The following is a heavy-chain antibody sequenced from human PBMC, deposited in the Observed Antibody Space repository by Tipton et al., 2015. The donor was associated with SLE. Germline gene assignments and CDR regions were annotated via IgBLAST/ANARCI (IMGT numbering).Heavy chain of an antibody. D-gene: IGHD3-22*01. CDR3: ARLAPYDSSGYNY. J-gene: IGHJ4*02. CDR2: IFYSGST. CDR1: GGSFSGYY. V-gene: IGHV4-59*08. Sequence: TLSLTCAVYGGSFSGYYWSWIRQPPGKGLEWIGYIFYSGSTNYNPSLKSRVAISVDTSKNQFCLKLSSVTAADTAVYYCARLAPYDSSGYNYWGQGTLVTVSS.